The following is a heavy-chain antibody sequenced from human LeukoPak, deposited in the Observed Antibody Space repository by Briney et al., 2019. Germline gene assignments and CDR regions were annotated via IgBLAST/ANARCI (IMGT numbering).Heavy chain of an antibody. V-gene: IGHV1-46*01. Sequence: ASVKVSCKASGYTFTSYDINWVRQATGQGLEWMGIINPSGGSTSYAQKFQGRVTMTRDTSTSTVYMELSSLRSEDTAVYYCARRAVAGDYWGQGTLVTVSS. CDR2: INPSGGST. CDR1: GYTFTSYD. CDR3: ARRAVAGDY. D-gene: IGHD6-19*01. J-gene: IGHJ4*02.